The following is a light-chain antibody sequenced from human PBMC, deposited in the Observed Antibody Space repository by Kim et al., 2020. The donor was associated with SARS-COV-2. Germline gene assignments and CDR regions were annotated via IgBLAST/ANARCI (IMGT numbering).Light chain of an antibody. CDR3: QQRSGWPPAYT. J-gene: IGKJ2*01. CDR1: QSVNIY. V-gene: IGKV3-11*01. Sequence: IVLTQSPATLSLSPGERATLSCRASQSVNIYLDWYQQKVDRPPRLLISDASNRAPGIPARFSGSGSGTDFTLTISGLDPEDFAVYYCQQRSGWPPAYTFGQGTKLEI. CDR2: DAS.